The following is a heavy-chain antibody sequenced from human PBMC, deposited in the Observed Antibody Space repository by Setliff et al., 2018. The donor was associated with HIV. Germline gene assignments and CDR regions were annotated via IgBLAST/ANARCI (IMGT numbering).Heavy chain of an antibody. D-gene: IGHD5-18*01. CDR3: ARAVGYSYAIFDY. CDR2: INAGNGNT. J-gene: IGHJ4*02. V-gene: IGHV1-3*01. CDR1: GYSFSNYA. Sequence: ASVKVSCKASGYSFSNYAIHWVRQAPGQRLEWMGWINAGNGNTKYSQKFQGRVTITRDTSASTAYMELSSLRSEDTAVYYCARAVGYSYAIFDYWGQGTLVTVSS.